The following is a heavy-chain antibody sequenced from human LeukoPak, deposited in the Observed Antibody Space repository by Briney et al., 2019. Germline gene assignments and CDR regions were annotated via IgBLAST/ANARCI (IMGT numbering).Heavy chain of an antibody. Sequence: PSETLSLTCTVSGGSISSSSYYWDWIRQPPGKGLEWIGSIYYSGSTYYNPSLKSRVTISVDTSKNQFSLKLSSVTAADTAVYYCAGAGMITFGGVIVDYPFDYWGQGTLVTVSS. CDR1: GGSISSSSYY. CDR3: AGAGMITFGGVIVDYPFDY. V-gene: IGHV4-39*01. D-gene: IGHD3-16*02. J-gene: IGHJ4*02. CDR2: IYYSGST.